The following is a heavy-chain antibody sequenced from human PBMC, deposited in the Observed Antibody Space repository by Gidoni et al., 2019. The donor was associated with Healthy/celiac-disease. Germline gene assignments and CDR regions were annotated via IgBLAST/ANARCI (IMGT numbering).Heavy chain of an antibody. D-gene: IGHD3-3*01. Sequence: EVQLVESGGGLIQPGGSLRLSCAASGFTVSRNYMSWVRQAPGKGLEWVSVIYSGGSTYYADSVKGRFTISRDNSKNTLYLQMNSLRAEDTAVYYCARCITIFGVVILNYYYYMDVWGKGTTVTVSS. V-gene: IGHV3-53*01. CDR2: IYSGGST. J-gene: IGHJ6*03. CDR1: GFTVSRNY. CDR3: ARCITIFGVVILNYYYYMDV.